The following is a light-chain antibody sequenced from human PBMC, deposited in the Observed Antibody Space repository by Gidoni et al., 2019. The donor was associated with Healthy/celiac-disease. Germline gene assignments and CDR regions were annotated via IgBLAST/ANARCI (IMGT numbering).Light chain of an antibody. CDR3: AAWDDSLNGWV. Sequence: QSVLTQPPSASGTPAQGVTISCSGSSSNIGSNAVTWYQQLPGTAPKLLIYSNDQRPSGVPDRFSGSQSGTSASLAISGLQSEDEADYYCAAWDDSLNGWVFGGGTKLTVL. CDR2: SND. CDR1: SSNIGSNA. J-gene: IGLJ3*02. V-gene: IGLV1-44*01.